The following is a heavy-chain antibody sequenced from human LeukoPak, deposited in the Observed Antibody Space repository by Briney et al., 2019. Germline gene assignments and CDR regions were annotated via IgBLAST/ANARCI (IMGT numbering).Heavy chain of an antibody. CDR2: IKSKTDGGTT. D-gene: IGHD3-9*01. V-gene: IGHV3-15*01. CDR3: ATYRTGYYYFDY. Sequence: PGGSLRLSCAASGFTFSNAWMSWVRQAPGKGLEWVGRIKSKTDGGTTEYAAPVKGRFTISRDDSKNALYLQMNSLETEDTAVYYCATYRTGYYYFDYWGPGTLVTVSS. CDR1: GFTFSNAW. J-gene: IGHJ4*02.